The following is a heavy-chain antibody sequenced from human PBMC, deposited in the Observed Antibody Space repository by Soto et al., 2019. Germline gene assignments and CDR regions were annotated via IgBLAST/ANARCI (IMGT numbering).Heavy chain of an antibody. CDR3: ARFLGGAGSSYDGQNYNYYSGMDA. V-gene: IGHV1-69*13. D-gene: IGHD3-16*01. CDR1: GCLDHSSS. J-gene: IGHJ6*02. Sequence: SSVNGTLLASGCLDHSSSMGWVRQAPGEGREGIGGSVPVFGTATYAQKCKGRVTITAEESTSTDYMELSSLTSEDTTVYYRARFLGGAGSSYDGQNYNYYSGMDAWGQGTLVTVSS. CDR2: SVPVFGTA.